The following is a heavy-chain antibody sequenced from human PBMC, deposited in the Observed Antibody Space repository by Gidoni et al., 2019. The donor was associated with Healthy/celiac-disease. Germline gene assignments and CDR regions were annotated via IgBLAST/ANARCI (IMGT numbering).Heavy chain of an antibody. CDR1: GYTFTSYD. V-gene: IGHV1-8*01. D-gene: IGHD2-2*01. CDR3: ARVPGVVVPAAIYTIYYYYGMDV. Sequence: QVQLVQSGAEVKKPGASVKVSCKASGYTFTSYDINWVRQATGQGLEWMGWMNPNSGNTGYEQKCQGRVTMTRNTSISTAYMELSSLRSEDTAVYYCARVPGVVVPAAIYTIYYYYGMDVWGQGTTVTVSS. CDR2: MNPNSGNT. J-gene: IGHJ6*02.